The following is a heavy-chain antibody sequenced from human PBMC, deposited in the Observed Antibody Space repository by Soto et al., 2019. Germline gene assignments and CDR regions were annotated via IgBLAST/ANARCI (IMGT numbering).Heavy chain of an antibody. D-gene: IGHD3-3*01. J-gene: IGHJ6*02. CDR3: ARDRFSSNYYYYGMDV. V-gene: IGHV4-31*03. CDR2: IYYSGST. CDR1: GGSISSGGYY. Sequence: PSETLSLTCTVSGGSISSGGYYWSWIRQHPGKGLEWIGYIYYSGSTYYNPSLKSRVTISVDTSKNQFSLKLSSVTAADTAVYYCARDRFSSNYYYYGMDVWGQGTTVTVSS.